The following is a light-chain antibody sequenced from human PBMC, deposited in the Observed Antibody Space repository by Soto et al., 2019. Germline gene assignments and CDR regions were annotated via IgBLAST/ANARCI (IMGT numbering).Light chain of an antibody. CDR2: GAS. CDR3: QQYNNRPPMYT. CDR1: QTISSN. V-gene: IGKV3-15*01. J-gene: IGKJ2*01. Sequence: EIVMTQSPATLSVSPGERATLSCRASQTISSNLAWYQQKPGQAPRLLIYGASTRATGIPARFSGSGSGTEFTLTISSLQSEDFAVYCCQQYNNRPPMYTVGQGTKLEIK.